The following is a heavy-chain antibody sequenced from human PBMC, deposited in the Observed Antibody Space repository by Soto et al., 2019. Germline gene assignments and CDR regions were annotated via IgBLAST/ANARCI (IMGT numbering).Heavy chain of an antibody. Sequence: PSETLSLTCTVSGGSISSSSYYWGLILQPPGKGLEWIGSIYYSGSTYYNPSLKSRVTISVDTSKNQFSLKLSSVTAADTAVYYCATHSYDYVWGSYRYDGSRFDPWGQGTLVTVSS. D-gene: IGHD3-16*02. CDR3: ATHSYDYVWGSYRYDGSRFDP. CDR1: GGSISSSSYY. CDR2: IYYSGST. J-gene: IGHJ5*02. V-gene: IGHV4-39*01.